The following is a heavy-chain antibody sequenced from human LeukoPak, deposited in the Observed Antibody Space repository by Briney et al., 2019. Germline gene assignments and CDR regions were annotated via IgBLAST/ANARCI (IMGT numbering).Heavy chain of an antibody. Sequence: GESLKISCQGSGYSFTNYWIGWVRQMPGKGLEWMGIIYPGDSDTRYSPSFQGQVTMSADKSISTAYLQWSSLKASDTAMYYCARVSGSGSYYNEFDYWGQGTLVTVSS. J-gene: IGHJ4*02. V-gene: IGHV5-51*01. D-gene: IGHD3-10*01. CDR1: GYSFTNYW. CDR2: IYPGDSDT. CDR3: ARVSGSGSYYNEFDY.